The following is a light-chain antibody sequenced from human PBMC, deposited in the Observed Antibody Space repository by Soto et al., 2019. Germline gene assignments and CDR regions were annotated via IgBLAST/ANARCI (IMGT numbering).Light chain of an antibody. Sequence: DIQLTQSPSSLSAFIGDRVTITCRASQSFSTYLNWYQQKPGKAPKLLIYAASVLQSGVPSRFRGSGSGPDFTLTISNLQPEDFATYYCQQSYSTPLTFGGGTKVDIK. CDR1: QSFSTY. V-gene: IGKV1-39*01. J-gene: IGKJ4*01. CDR3: QQSYSTPLT. CDR2: AAS.